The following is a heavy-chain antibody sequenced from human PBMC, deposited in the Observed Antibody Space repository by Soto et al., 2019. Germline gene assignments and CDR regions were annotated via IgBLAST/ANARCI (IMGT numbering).Heavy chain of an antibody. CDR1: GFTFNNYA. V-gene: IGHV3-30-3*02. J-gene: IGHJ4*02. CDR2: ISSDGSNK. D-gene: IGHD1-26*01. CDR3: AKRYYSGSSRAGAFDY. Sequence: PGGSLRLSCAASGFTFNNYAMHWVRQAPGKGLEWVAVISSDGSNKYYADSVKGRFTISRDNSKNTVYLQVNSLRAEDTALYYCAKRYYSGSSRAGAFDYWGQGSLVTVSS.